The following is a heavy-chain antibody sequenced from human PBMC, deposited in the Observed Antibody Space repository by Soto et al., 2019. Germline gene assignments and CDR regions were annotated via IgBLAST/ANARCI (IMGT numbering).Heavy chain of an antibody. CDR2: IYYSGST. V-gene: IGHV4-59*01. CDR3: ARGSYYGSGSYSFFEYWFDP. Sequence: SETLSLTCTVSGGSISSYYWSWIRQPPGKGLEWIGYIYYSGSTNYNPSLKSRVTISVDTSKNQFSLKLSSVTAADTAVYYCARGSYYGSGSYSFFEYWFDPWGQGTLVTVS. CDR1: GGSISSYY. D-gene: IGHD3-10*01. J-gene: IGHJ5*02.